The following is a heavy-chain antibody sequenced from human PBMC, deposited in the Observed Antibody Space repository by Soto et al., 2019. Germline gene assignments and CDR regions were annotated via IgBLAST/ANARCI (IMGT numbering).Heavy chain of an antibody. CDR2: ISHSGST. Sequence: SETLSLTSAVSGGSIRSNNWWNWVRQSPGKGLEWIGEISHSGSTNYSPSLKSRVTMSIDTSQNQFSLKLSSVTAADTAVYYCAKDYSDYRPDAFDIWGQGTTVTVSS. J-gene: IGHJ3*02. CDR1: GGSIRSNNW. D-gene: IGHD4-17*01. V-gene: IGHV4-4*02. CDR3: AKDYSDYRPDAFDI.